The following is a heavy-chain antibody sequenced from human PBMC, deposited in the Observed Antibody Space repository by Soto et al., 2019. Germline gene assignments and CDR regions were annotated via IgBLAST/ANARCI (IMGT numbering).Heavy chain of an antibody. CDR2: INSDGSST. J-gene: IGHJ4*02. V-gene: IGHV3-74*01. D-gene: IGHD3-9*01. CDR1: GFTFSSYW. CDR3: ARVTYYDILTGQSYDY. Sequence: GGSLRLSCAASGFTFSSYWMHWVRQAPGKGLVWVSRINSDGSSTSYAASVKGRFTISRDTAKNTLYLQMNSLRAEDTAVYYCARVTYYDILTGQSYDYWGQGTLVTVSS.